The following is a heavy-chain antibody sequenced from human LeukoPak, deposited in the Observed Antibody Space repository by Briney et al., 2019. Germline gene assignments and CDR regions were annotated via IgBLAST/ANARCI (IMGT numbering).Heavy chain of an antibody. CDR1: GYTFTSYG. CDR3: ARTRAEYSSWYHY. J-gene: IGHJ4*02. V-gene: IGHV1-18*01. D-gene: IGHD6-13*01. Sequence: ASVKVSCKASGYTFTSYGTSWVRQAPRQGLEWMGWFSAYNGNTNYAQKLQGRVTMTTDTSTSTAYMELRSLRSDDTAVYYCARTRAEYSSWYHYWGQGTLVTVSS. CDR2: FSAYNGNT.